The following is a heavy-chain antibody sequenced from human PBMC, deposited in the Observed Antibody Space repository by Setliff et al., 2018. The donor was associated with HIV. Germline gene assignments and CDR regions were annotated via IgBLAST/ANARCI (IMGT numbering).Heavy chain of an antibody. J-gene: IGHJ5*02. CDR1: GFTFSSYG. CDR2: ISPNGNSM. CDR3: AKDIIPAGLFHDL. Sequence: GGSLRLSCAASGFTFSSYGMTWIRQAPGKGLEWVSYISPNGNSMYYADSVKGRFTISRDNAKNSLYLQMNSLRAEDTALYYCAKDIIPAGLFHDLWGQGTLVTVSS. D-gene: IGHD2-2*01. V-gene: IGHV3-48*04.